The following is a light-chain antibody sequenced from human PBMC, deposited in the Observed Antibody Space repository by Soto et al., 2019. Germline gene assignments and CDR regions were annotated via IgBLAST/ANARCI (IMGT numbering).Light chain of an antibody. CDR3: CSYAGSYSYV. Sequence: QSALTQPRSVSESPGQSVTISCTGTSSDVGGYNFVSWYQQHPDKAPKLMIYDVSKRPSGVPDRFPGSKSGYTASLTISGLQAEDEADYYCCSYAGSYSYVFGTGTKVTVL. CDR2: DVS. J-gene: IGLJ1*01. CDR1: SSDVGGYNF. V-gene: IGLV2-11*01.